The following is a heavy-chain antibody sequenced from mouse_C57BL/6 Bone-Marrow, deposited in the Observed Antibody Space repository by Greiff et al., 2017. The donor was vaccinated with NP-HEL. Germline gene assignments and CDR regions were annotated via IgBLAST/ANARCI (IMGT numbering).Heavy chain of an antibody. Sequence: EVQLQQSGTVLARPGASVKMSCKTSGYTFTSYWMHWVKQRPGQGLEWIGAIYPGNGDTSYNQKFKGKAKLTAVTSASAAYMELTSLTNEDAAVYYCTKKSLQYYAMDYWGQGTSVTVSS. D-gene: IGHD1-3*01. CDR1: GYTFTSYW. CDR3: TKKSLQYYAMDY. J-gene: IGHJ4*01. V-gene: IGHV1-5*01. CDR2: IYPGNGDT.